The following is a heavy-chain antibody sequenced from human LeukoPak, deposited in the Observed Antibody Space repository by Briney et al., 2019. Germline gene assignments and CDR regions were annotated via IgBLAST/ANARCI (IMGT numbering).Heavy chain of an antibody. J-gene: IGHJ5*02. Sequence: SETLSLTCTVSGGSISSYYWSWIRQPPGKGLEWIGYIYYSGSTNYNPSLKSPVTISVDTSKNQVSLKLSSVTAADPAVDYWAGGGYDFWSGYLPFPGFDPWGQGTLVTVSS. V-gene: IGHV4-59*01. D-gene: IGHD3-3*01. CDR1: GGSISSYY. CDR2: IYYSGST. CDR3: AGGGYDFWSGYLPFPGFDP.